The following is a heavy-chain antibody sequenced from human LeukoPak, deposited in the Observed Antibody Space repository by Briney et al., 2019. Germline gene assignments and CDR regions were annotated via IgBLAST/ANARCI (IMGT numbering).Heavy chain of an antibody. CDR3: ARDVGQQLVGLDAFDI. CDR1: GFTLSSYA. J-gene: IGHJ3*02. CDR2: ISDTGNT. Sequence: PSGGSLRLSCAASGFTLSSYAMSWVRQAPGKGLEWVSAISDTGNTYHADSVKGRFTISRDNSKNTLYLQMNSLRAEDTAVYYCARDVGQQLVGLDAFDIWGQGTMVTVSS. V-gene: IGHV3-23*01. D-gene: IGHD6-6*01.